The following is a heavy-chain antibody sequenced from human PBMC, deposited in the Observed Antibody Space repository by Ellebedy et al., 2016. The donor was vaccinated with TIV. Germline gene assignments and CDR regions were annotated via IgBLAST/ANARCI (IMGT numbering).Heavy chain of an antibody. V-gene: IGHV1-24*01. CDR3: ARVLGRWELRGGLDY. Sequence: ASVKVSXXVSGYTLTELSMHWVRQAPGKGLEWMGGFDPEDGETIYAQKFQGRVTMTEDTSTDTAYMELSSLRSEDTAVYYCARVLGRWELRGGLDYWGQGTLVTVSS. J-gene: IGHJ4*02. CDR1: GYTLTELS. D-gene: IGHD1-26*01. CDR2: FDPEDGET.